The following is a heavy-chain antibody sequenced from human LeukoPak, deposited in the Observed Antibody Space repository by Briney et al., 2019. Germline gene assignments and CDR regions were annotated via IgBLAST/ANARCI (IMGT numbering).Heavy chain of an antibody. CDR2: INPSGGST. V-gene: IGHV1-46*03. CDR1: GYTFTSYY. CDR3: ARDFGYCSSTSCYRDYYYYMDV. D-gene: IGHD2-2*03. Sequence: ASVKVSCKASGYTFTSYYMHWVRQAPGQGLEWMGIINPSGGSTSYAQKFQGRVTMTRDTSTNTVYMELSSLRSEDTAVYYCARDFGYCSSTSCYRDYYYYMDVWGKGTTVTVSS. J-gene: IGHJ6*03.